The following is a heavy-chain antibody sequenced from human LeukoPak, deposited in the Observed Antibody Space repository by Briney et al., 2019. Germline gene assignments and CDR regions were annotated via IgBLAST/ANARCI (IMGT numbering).Heavy chain of an antibody. D-gene: IGHD6-13*01. J-gene: IGHJ4*02. V-gene: IGHV3-30*02. CDR3: AKDSGIAYDY. CDR2: IRYDGSNK. Sequence: TGGSLRLSCAASGFTFSSYGMHWVRQAPGKGVEWVAFIRYDGSNKYYADSVKGRVTISRENAKNTVYLQMNSLRAEDTAVYYCAKDSGIAYDYWGQGTLVTVSS. CDR1: GFTFSSYG.